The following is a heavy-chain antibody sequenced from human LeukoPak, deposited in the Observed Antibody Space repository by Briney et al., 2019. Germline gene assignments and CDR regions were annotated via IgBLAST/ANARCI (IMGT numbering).Heavy chain of an antibody. V-gene: IGHV4-38-2*01. CDR1: GYSISSGYY. CDR3: ATHAGNYDFWSGYSYWFDP. Sequence: SETLSLTCAVSGYSISSGYYWGWIRQPPGKGLEWIGSIYHSGSTYYNPSLKSRVTISVDTSKNQFSLKLSSVTAADTAVYYCATHAGNYDFWSGYSYWFDPWGQGTLVTVSS. D-gene: IGHD3-3*01. CDR2: IYHSGST. J-gene: IGHJ5*02.